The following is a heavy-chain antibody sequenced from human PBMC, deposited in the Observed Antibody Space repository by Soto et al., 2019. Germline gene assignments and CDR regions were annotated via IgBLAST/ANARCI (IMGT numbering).Heavy chain of an antibody. CDR1: GGSISSGGYY. CDR3: ARFKGYDFWSGYYPGSIF. CDR2: IYYSGST. Sequence: QVQLQESGPGLVKPSQTLSLTCTVSGGSISSGGYYWSWIRQHPGKGLEWIGYIYYSGSTYYNPCLKSRVTLSVDSSKNQFSLKLSSVTAADTAVYYCARFKGYDFWSGYYPGSIFWGQGTLVTVSS. J-gene: IGHJ4*02. V-gene: IGHV4-31*03. D-gene: IGHD3-3*01.